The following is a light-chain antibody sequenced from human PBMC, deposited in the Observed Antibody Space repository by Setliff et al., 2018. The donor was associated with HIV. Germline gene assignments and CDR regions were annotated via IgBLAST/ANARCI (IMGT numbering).Light chain of an antibody. J-gene: IGLJ1*01. V-gene: IGLV2-14*01. CDR2: EVS. Sequence: SALTRPAAVSRSPGQSITISCTGTSSDVGGYSHVSWYQQHPGKAPKLIIYEVSNRPSGVSNRFSGSKSGNTAYLTISGLQAEDEADYYCSSYAVTNTLPFGTGTKVTVL. CDR3: SSYAVTNTLP. CDR1: SSDVGGYSH.